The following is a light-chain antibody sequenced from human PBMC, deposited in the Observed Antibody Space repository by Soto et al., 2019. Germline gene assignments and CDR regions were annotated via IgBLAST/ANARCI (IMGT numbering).Light chain of an antibody. CDR3: QQYKNWPQT. V-gene: IGKV3-15*01. Sequence: ETVMTQSPATLSVSPGERATLSCRASQGVTSNLAWYQQRPGQAPRLLIYGTSTRATGVPARFSGSGSETEFTLTISSLQSEDFAVYYCQQYKNWPQTFGQGTKVDIK. J-gene: IGKJ1*01. CDR1: QGVTSN. CDR2: GTS.